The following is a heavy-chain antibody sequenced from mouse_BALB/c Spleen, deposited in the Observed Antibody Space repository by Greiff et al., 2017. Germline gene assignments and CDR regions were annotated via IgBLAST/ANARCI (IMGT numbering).Heavy chain of an antibody. CDR3: ARERYGAMDD. CDR2: IDPSDSET. D-gene: IGHD1-1*01. J-gene: IGHJ4*01. Sequence: VQLQQPGAELVKPGAPVKLSCKASGYTFTSYWMNWVKQRPGRGLEWIGRIDPSDSETHYNQKFKDKATLTVDKSSSTAYIQLSSLTSEDSAVYYCARERYGAMDDWGQGTSVTVSS. V-gene: IGHV1-69*02. CDR1: GYTFTSYW.